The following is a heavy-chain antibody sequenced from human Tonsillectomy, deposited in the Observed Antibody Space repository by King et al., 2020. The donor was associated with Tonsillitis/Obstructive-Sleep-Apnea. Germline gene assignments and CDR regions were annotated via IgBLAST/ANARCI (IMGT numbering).Heavy chain of an antibody. CDR3: ARAELVISNYWVGGFDI. Sequence: VQLVESGGGVVQPGRSPRLSCAASGFTFRSYGMHWVRQAPGKGLEWVAVISYDGSNKYYADSVKGRLNISRNNSKNTLYLQRNSLGAEDTAVYYCARAELVISNYWVGGFDIWGQGTMVTVSS. CDR2: ISYDGSNK. V-gene: IGHV3-30*03. CDR1: GFTFRSYG. J-gene: IGHJ3*02. D-gene: IGHD1-7*01.